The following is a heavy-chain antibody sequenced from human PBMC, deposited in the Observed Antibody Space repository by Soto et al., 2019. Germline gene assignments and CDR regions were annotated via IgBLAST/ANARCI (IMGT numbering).Heavy chain of an antibody. J-gene: IGHJ4*02. V-gene: IGHV4-59*11. CDR3: ARGNDLLYY. D-gene: IGHD1-1*01. CDR1: GASITSHY. CDR2: IYHSGST. Sequence: QVQLQESGPGLVRPSETLSLTCTVSGASITSHYWSWMRQSPGKGLESIGYIYHSGSTNYNPSFESRVSTSVDTSKNQFSLKLTSVTAEDTAVYYCARGNDLLYYWGQGILVTVSS.